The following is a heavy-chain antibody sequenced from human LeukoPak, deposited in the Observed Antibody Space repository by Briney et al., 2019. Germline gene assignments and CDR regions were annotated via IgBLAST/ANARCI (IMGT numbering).Heavy chain of an antibody. CDR3: ARALPGTSSYFDY. V-gene: IGHV3-7*01. Sequence: PGGSLRLSCAASGFTFSTYWMSWVRQAPGKGLEWVANIKQDGSEKYYVDSVKGRFTISRDNAKNSLYLQMNSLGAEDTAVYYCARALPGTSSYFDYWGQGTLVTVSS. CDR1: GFTFSTYW. J-gene: IGHJ4*02. CDR2: IKQDGSEK. D-gene: IGHD1-1*01.